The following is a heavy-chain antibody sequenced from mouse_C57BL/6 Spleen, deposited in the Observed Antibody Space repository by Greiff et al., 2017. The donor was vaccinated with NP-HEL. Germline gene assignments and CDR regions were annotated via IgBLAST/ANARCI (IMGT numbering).Heavy chain of an antibody. CDR3: ARSYYYGSRTGFAY. CDR1: GYTFTSYW. D-gene: IGHD1-1*01. J-gene: IGHJ3*01. CDR2: IYPGSGST. V-gene: IGHV1-55*01. Sequence: VQLQQSGAELVKPGASVKMSCKASGYTFTSYWITWVKQRPGQGLEWIGDIYPGSGSTNYNEKFKSKATLTVDTSSSTAYMQLSSLTSEDSAVYYCARSYYYGSRTGFAYWGQGTLVTVSA.